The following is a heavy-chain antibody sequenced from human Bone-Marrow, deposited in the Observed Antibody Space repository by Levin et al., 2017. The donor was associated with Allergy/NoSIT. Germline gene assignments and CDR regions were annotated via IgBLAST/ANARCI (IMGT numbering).Heavy chain of an antibody. V-gene: IGHV3-30*04. J-gene: IGHJ4*02. CDR1: GLTFSSYA. CDR2: TSHDGSKK. Sequence: QTGGSLRLSCAASGLTFSSYAMHWVRQAPGKGLEWLAFTSHDGSKKHYADSVKGRFTISRDNSKNTLYLQMNSLRAEDTAMYYCARASPGSSSWTGLPPDYWGQGTLVTVSS. CDR3: ARASPGSSSWTGLPPDY. D-gene: IGHD6-13*01.